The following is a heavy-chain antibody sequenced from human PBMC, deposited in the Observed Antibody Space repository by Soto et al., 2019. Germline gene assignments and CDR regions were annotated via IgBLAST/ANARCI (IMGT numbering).Heavy chain of an antibody. J-gene: IGHJ3*02. CDR3: AKDLGYGDYVFGPNSAFDI. CDR1: GFTFSSYA. V-gene: IGHV3-23*01. Sequence: GGSLRLSCAASGFTFSSYAMSWVRQAPGKGLEWVSAISGSGGSTYYADSVKGRFTISRDNSKNTLYLQMNSLRAEDTAVYYCAKDLGYGDYVFGPNSAFDIWGQGTTVTVSS. D-gene: IGHD4-17*01. CDR2: ISGSGGST.